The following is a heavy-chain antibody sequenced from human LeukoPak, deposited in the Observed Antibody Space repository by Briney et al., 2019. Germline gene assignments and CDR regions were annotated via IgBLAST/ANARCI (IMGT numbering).Heavy chain of an antibody. V-gene: IGHV3-23*01. Sequence: GGSLRLSCAASGFTFNNYAMNWVRQAPGKGLEWVSVISGSGGTTYYADSVKGRFTISRDSSKNTLYLQMNSLRAEDTAVYYCARGQIFDYWGQGTLVTVSS. CDR3: ARGQIFDY. CDR1: GFTFNNYA. CDR2: ISGSGGTT. J-gene: IGHJ4*02.